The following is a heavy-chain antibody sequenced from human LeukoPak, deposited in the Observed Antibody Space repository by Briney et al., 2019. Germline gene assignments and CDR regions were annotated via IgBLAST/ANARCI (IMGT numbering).Heavy chain of an antibody. Sequence: PSETLSLTCTVSGGSISSSSYYWDWIRQPPGKGLEWIGSIYYSGSTYYNPSLKSRVTISVDTSKNQFSLKLSSVTAADTAVYYCARTPMELSNYFDYWGQGTLVTVSS. CDR1: GGSISSSSYY. D-gene: IGHD3-16*02. CDR3: ARTPMELSNYFDY. J-gene: IGHJ4*02. V-gene: IGHV4-39*01. CDR2: IYYSGST.